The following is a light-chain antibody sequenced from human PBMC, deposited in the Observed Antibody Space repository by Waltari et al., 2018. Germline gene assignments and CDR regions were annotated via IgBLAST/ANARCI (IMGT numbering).Light chain of an antibody. CDR3: QQCNSYLLT. V-gene: IGKV1-5*03. Sequence: IQMIQSPPTLSASVRDRVTITCRASPSIGSTSGWSQQKPGKDPKVVTYEASSLESGVPSRFSGSGSGTEFTLTISSLQPDDFATYYCQQCNSYLLTFGGGTKVDIK. CDR2: EAS. J-gene: IGKJ4*01. CDR1: PSIGST.